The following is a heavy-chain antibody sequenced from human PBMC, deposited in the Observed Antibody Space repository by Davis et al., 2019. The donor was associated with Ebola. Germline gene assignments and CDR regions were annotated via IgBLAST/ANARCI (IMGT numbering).Heavy chain of an antibody. Sequence: ASVTVSCKASGYTFTGYYVNWVRQAPGQGLEWMGWINPNTGGTNYAQKFQGRVTMTRDTSISTAYMELSRLRSDDTAVYYCARQYRGGDCFDPWGQGTLVTVSS. CDR2: INPNTGGT. J-gene: IGHJ5*02. V-gene: IGHV1-2*02. CDR3: ARQYRGGDCFDP. CDR1: GYTFTGYY. D-gene: IGHD2-21*01.